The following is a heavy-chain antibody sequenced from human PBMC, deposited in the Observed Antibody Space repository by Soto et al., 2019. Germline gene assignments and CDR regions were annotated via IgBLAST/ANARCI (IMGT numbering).Heavy chain of an antibody. CDR1: GFSLTTDRVG. CDR2: IYWDDSK. D-gene: IGHD1-26*01. V-gene: IGHV2-5*02. J-gene: IGHJ4*02. CDR3: XXXXGGRSLY. Sequence: QITLKESGPTLVKPTQTLTLTCTFSGFSLTTDRVGVGWIRQPPGEALEWLAVIYWDDSKTYRPSLESRLTITKDTSKNQVXXXXXXXXXXXXXXXXXXXXXGGRSLYWGQGTLVTVSS.